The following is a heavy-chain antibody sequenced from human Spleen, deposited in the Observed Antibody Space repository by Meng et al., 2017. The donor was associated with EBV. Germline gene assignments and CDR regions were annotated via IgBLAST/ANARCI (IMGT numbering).Heavy chain of an antibody. CDR1: VGAFNDYI. D-gene: IGHD3-22*01. Sequence: QVSLEQVGEGLLTPSEPRALTWAFYVGAFNDYIWAWIRQPPGAGLEWIGEIYHGGDTNYNPSLKSRVTISVDKSKNQFSLKVRSVTAADTAVYYCASRGVDYYDSSAWGWGQGALVTVSS. J-gene: IGHJ4*02. CDR3: ASRGVDYYDSSAWG. V-gene: IGHV4-34*01. CDR2: IYHGGDT.